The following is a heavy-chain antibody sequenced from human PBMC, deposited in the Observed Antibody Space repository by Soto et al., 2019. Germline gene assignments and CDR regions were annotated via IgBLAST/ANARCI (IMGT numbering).Heavy chain of an antibody. D-gene: IGHD4-17*01. J-gene: IGHJ5*02. CDR1: GFTFSSYS. V-gene: IGHV3-21*01. CDR3: ARDTDYGDYNWFDP. CDR2: ISSSSYI. Sequence: EVQLVESGGGLVKPGGSLRLSCAASGFTFSSYSMNWVRQAPGKGLEWVSSISSSSYIYYADSVKGRFTISRDNAKNSLYLQMNSLRAEDTAVYYCARDTDYGDYNWFDPWGQGTLVTVSS.